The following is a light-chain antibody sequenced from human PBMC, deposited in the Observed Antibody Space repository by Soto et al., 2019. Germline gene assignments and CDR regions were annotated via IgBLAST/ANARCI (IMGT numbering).Light chain of an antibody. Sequence: QSVLTQPPSVSVAPRQRVTISCTGSSSNIGAGYDVHWNQQLPGTAPKLLIYGNNNRPSGVPERSSGFKSGTSASLAITGLQAEDEADYYCQSYDSSLGGLYVFGTGTKVTVL. V-gene: IGLV1-40*01. CDR3: QSYDSSLGGLYV. CDR2: GNN. J-gene: IGLJ1*01. CDR1: SSNIGAGYD.